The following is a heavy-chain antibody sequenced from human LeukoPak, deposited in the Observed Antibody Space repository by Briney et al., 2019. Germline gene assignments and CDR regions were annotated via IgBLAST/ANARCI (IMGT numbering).Heavy chain of an antibody. J-gene: IGHJ3*02. CDR1: GFTVSSNY. Sequence: GGSLRLSCAASGFTVSSNYMSWVRQAPGKGLEWVSVIYSGGSTYYADSVKGRFTISRHNSKNTLYLQMNSLRAEDTTVYYCARSIGDAFDIWGQGTMVTVSS. CDR3: ARSIGDAFDI. D-gene: IGHD6-6*01. V-gene: IGHV3-53*04. CDR2: IYSGGST.